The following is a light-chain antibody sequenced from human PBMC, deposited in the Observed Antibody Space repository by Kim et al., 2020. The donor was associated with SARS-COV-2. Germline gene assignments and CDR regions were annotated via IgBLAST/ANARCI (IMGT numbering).Light chain of an antibody. J-gene: IGLJ3*02. CDR2: EVN. Sequence: QSALTQPPSASGPPGQSVTISCTGTSSDVGGYNYISWYQQHPGKAPKLMIYEVNQRPSGVPDRFSGSKSGNTASLTVSGLQAEDEADYYCTSYAGSDNWVFGGGTQRTVL. CDR1: SSDVGGYNY. V-gene: IGLV2-8*01. CDR3: TSYAGSDNWV.